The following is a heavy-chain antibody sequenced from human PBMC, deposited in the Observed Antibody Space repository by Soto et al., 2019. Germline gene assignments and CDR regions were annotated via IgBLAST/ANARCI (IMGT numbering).Heavy chain of an antibody. V-gene: IGHV1-46*01. CDR3: ARDQDVVLRYFDWPTPRDYYYYGMDV. J-gene: IGHJ6*02. CDR1: GYTFTSYY. D-gene: IGHD3-9*01. CDR2: INPSGGST. Sequence: ASVKVSCKASGYTFTSYYMHWVRQAPGQGLEWMRIINPSGGSTSYAQKFQGRVTMTRDTSTSTVYMELSSLRSEDTAVYYCARDQDVVLRYFDWPTPRDYYYYGMDVWGQGTTVTVSS.